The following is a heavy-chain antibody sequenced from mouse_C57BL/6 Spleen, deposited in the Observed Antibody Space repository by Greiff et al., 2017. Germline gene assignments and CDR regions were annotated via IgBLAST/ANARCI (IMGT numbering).Heavy chain of an antibody. CDR1: GFTFSSYA. CDR2: ISDGGSYT. Sequence: EVKVVESGGGLVKPGGSLKLSCAASGFTFSSYAMSWVRQTPEKRLEWVATISDGGSYTYYPDNVKGRFTISRDNAKNNLYLQMSHLKSEDTAMYYCARGYYYGSAGYFDYWGQGTTLTVSS. D-gene: IGHD1-1*01. J-gene: IGHJ2*01. V-gene: IGHV5-4*03. CDR3: ARGYYYGSAGYFDY.